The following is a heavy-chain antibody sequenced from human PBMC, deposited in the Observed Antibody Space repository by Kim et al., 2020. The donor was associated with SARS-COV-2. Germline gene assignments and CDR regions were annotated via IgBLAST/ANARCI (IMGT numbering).Heavy chain of an antibody. V-gene: IGHV5-51*01. CDR3: ARCFSSSWYQPNYYYGMDV. J-gene: IGHJ6*02. CDR1: GYSFTSYW. Sequence: GESLKISCKGSGYSFTSYWIGWVRQMPGKGLEWMGIIYPGDSDTRYSPSFQGQVTISADKSISTAYLQWSSLKASDTAMYYCARCFSSSWYQPNYYYGMDVWGQGTTVTVSS. D-gene: IGHD6-13*01. CDR2: IYPGDSDT.